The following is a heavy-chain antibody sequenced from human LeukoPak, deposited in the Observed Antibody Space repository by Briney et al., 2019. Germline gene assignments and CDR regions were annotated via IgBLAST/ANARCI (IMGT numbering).Heavy chain of an antibody. J-gene: IGHJ4*02. D-gene: IGHD6-19*01. CDR2: ISYDGSNK. V-gene: IGHV3-30*04. CDR3: AREGGIAVAGALDY. Sequence: GRSLRLSCAASGFTFSSYAMHWVRQAPGEGLEWVAVISYDGSNKYYADSVKGRFTISRDNSKNTLYLQMNSLRAEDTAVYYCAREGGIAVAGALDYWGQGTLVTVSS. CDR1: GFTFSSYA.